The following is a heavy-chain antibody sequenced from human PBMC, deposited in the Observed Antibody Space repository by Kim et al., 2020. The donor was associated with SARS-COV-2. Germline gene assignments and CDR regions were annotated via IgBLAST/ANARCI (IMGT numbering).Heavy chain of an antibody. Sequence: SETLSLTCAVYGGSFSGYYWSWIRQPPGKGLEWIGEINHSGSTNYNPSLKSRVTISVDTSKNQFSLKLSSVTAADTAVYYCARGLDKVAVAGTPFARWRYFDLWGRGTLVTVSS. D-gene: IGHD6-19*01. CDR3: ARGLDKVAVAGTPFARWRYFDL. CDR2: INHSGST. V-gene: IGHV4-34*01. CDR1: GGSFSGYY. J-gene: IGHJ2*01.